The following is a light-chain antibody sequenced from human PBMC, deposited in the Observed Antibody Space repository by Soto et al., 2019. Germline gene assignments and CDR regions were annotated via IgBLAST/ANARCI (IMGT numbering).Light chain of an antibody. CDR1: QSVSSY. J-gene: IGKJ2*01. V-gene: IGKV3-11*01. CDR2: DAS. CDR3: QHRSHWPPT. Sequence: EIVLTQSPATLSLSPGERATLSCRASQSVSSYLAWYQQKPGQAPRLLIYDASNRATGIPARFSGSGSGTEFTLTISSLEPEDFAVYYCQHRSHWPPTFRQGTKLEIK.